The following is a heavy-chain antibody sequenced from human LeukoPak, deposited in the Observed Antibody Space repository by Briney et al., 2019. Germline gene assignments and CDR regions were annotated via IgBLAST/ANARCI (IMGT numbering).Heavy chain of an antibody. CDR2: ISGSGGST. J-gene: IGHJ6*03. Sequence: GGSLRLSCAASGFTFSNYAISWVRQAPGKGLEWVSGISGSGGSTYYANSVKGRFTISRDNSKNTLYLQMNGLRADDTAVYYCAKEPAVIGSYYMDVWGKGTTVTVSS. CDR3: AKEPAVIGSYYMDV. D-gene: IGHD2-15*01. V-gene: IGHV3-23*01. CDR1: GFTFSNYA.